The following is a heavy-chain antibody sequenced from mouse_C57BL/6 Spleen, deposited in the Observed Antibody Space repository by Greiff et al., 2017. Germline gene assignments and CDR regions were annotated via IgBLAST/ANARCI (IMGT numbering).Heavy chain of an antibody. V-gene: IGHV5-4*01. Sequence: EVQGVESGGGLVKPGGSLKLSCAASGFTFSSYAMSWVRQTPEQRLEWVATISDGGSYTYYPDNVKGRFTISRDNAKNNLYLQMSHLKSEDTAMYYCARGGSSYSVFDYWGQGTTLTVSS. CDR2: ISDGGSYT. CDR1: GFTFSSYA. CDR3: ARGGSSYSVFDY. J-gene: IGHJ2*01. D-gene: IGHD1-1*01.